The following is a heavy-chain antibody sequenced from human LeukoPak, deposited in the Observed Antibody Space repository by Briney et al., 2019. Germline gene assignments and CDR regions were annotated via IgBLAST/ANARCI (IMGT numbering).Heavy chain of an antibody. CDR2: INHSGST. V-gene: IGHV4-34*01. CDR3: ARGKGPASYYYDSSSP. J-gene: IGHJ5*02. D-gene: IGHD3-22*01. CDR1: GFTFSSSA. Sequence: GSLRLSCAASGFTFSSSAMSWVRQPPGKGLEWIGEINHSGSTNYNPSLKSRVTISVDTSKNQFSLKLSSVTAADTAVYYCARGKGPASYYYDSSSPWGQGTLVTVSS.